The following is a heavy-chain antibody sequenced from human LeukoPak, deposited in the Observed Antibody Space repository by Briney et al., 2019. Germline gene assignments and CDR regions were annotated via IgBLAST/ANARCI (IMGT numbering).Heavy chain of an antibody. V-gene: IGHV7-4-1*02. CDR3: TSVIVGATAPWFDP. CDR1: GNILTRYT. CDR2: INTNTGKP. D-gene: IGHD1-26*01. Sequence: ASVKVSCKASGNILTRYTINWVRQAPGQGLEWMGWINTNTGKPVYAQGLTGRFVFSWDTSVSTAYLQISSLKTEDTGIYFCTSVIVGATAPWFDPWGQGTPVTVSS. J-gene: IGHJ5*02.